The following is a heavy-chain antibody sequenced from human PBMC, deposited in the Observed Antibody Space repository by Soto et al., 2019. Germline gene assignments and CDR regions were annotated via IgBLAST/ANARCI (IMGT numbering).Heavy chain of an antibody. D-gene: IGHD6-6*01. CDR3: ARGWVAARPHYYYGMDV. Sequence: QVQLVQSGAEVKKPGASVKVSCKASGYTFTSYDINWVRQATGQGLEWMGWMNPNSGNTGYAQKFQGRVTMTRNNSISTAYMELSSLRSEDTAVYYCARGWVAARPHYYYGMDVWGQGTTVTVSS. CDR1: GYTFTSYD. V-gene: IGHV1-8*01. J-gene: IGHJ6*02. CDR2: MNPNSGNT.